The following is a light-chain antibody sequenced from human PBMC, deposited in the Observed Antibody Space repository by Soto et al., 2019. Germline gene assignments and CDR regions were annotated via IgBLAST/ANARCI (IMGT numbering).Light chain of an antibody. CDR1: SSDVGVYNY. J-gene: IGLJ2*01. Sequence: QSVLTQPPSASGSPGQSVTISCTGTSSDVGVYNYVSWYQQHPGKAPKLMIYEVNKRSSGVPDRFSGSKSGNTASLTVSGLQAEDEADYYCSSYGGSNNLVFGGGTKLTVL. CDR2: EVN. V-gene: IGLV2-8*01. CDR3: SSYGGSNNLV.